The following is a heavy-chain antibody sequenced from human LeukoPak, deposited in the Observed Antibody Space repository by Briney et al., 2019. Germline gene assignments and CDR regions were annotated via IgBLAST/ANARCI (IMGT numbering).Heavy chain of an antibody. CDR2: FDPEDGET. D-gene: IGHD3-10*01. CDR1: GYTLTELS. Sequence: GAPVKVSCKASGYTLTELSMHWVRQAPGKGLEWMGGFDPEDGETIYAQKFQGRVTMTEDTSTDTAYMELSSLRSEDTAVYYCATVFRITMVRGVTLGYWGQGTLVTVSS. J-gene: IGHJ4*02. V-gene: IGHV1-24*01. CDR3: ATVFRITMVRGVTLGY.